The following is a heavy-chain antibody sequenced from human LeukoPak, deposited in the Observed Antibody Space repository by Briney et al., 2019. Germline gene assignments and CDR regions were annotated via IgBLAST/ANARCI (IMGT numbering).Heavy chain of an antibody. CDR3: TRAPPGSGWLIDY. J-gene: IGHJ4*02. D-gene: IGHD6-19*01. V-gene: IGHV3-13*04. CDR2: ISTAGDT. CDR1: GFTFSSYD. Sequence: GSLRLSCAASGFTFSSYDMLWVRQATGKGLEWVSAISTAGDTYYAGSVKGRFTVSRENANNSFYLQMNSLRAGDTAVYFCTRAPPGSGWLIDYWGQGTLVTVSS.